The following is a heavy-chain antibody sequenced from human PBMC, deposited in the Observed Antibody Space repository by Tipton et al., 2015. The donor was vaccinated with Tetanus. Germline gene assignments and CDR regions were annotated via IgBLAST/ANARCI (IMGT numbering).Heavy chain of an antibody. Sequence: QLVQSGAEAKKPGESLKISCRGSGYSFSSYWIAWVRQVPGKGLEWMGIFFPGDSESRYSPSFQGQVTMSGDNSIRTAYLQWNSLGASDTATYYCAKVSAPGTIATGNFDYWGQGTPVTVSS. J-gene: IGHJ4*02. D-gene: IGHD1-1*01. CDR2: FFPGDSES. V-gene: IGHV5-51*01. CDR3: AKVSAPGTIATGNFDY. CDR1: GYSFSSYW.